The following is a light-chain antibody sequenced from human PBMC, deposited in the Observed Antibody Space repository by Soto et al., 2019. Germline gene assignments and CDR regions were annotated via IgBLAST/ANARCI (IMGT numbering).Light chain of an antibody. CDR2: AAS. Sequence: DIQMTQSPSSLSASVGDRVTITCRASQGISNFLAWYQQKPGKVPKLLISAASTLQSGVPSRFSGSGSGTALTLTITSLQPEDVATYYCQKYSSVITFGQGTRLEIK. V-gene: IGKV1-27*01. J-gene: IGKJ5*01. CDR3: QKYSSVIT. CDR1: QGISNF.